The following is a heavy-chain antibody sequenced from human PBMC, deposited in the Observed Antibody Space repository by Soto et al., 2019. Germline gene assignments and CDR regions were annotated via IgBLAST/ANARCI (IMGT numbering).Heavy chain of an antibody. Sequence: EVQLVESGGGLVKPGESLRLSCSASGFTFTNAWMNWVRHSPGKGLEWVGLIRIKNDVGTPDYSAPVKGRFTISRDDSKNTLYVQMNSLKTEETTIYYSTTEKGYWGQGTLVTVSS. CDR3: TTEKGY. CDR1: GFTFTNAW. V-gene: IGHV3-15*07. CDR2: IRIKNDVGTP. J-gene: IGHJ4*02.